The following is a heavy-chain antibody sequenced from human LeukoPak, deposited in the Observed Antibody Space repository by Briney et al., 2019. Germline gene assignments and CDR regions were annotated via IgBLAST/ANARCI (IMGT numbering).Heavy chain of an antibody. Sequence: SETPSLTCAVYGGSFSGYYWSWIRQPPGKGLEWIGEINHSGSTNYNPSLKSRVTISVDTSKNQFSLKLSSVTAADTAVYYCARGENLRYFDWLSTTNWFDPWGQGTLVTVSS. J-gene: IGHJ5*02. V-gene: IGHV4-34*01. CDR1: GGSFSGYY. CDR2: INHSGST. CDR3: ARGENLRYFDWLSTTNWFDP. D-gene: IGHD3-9*01.